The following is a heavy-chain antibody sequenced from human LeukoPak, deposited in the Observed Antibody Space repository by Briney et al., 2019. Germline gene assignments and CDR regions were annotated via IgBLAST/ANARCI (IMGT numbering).Heavy chain of an antibody. V-gene: IGHV1-8*01. CDR2: MNPNSGNT. J-gene: IGHJ3*02. CDR1: GYTFTSYD. Sequence: ASAKVSCKASGYTFTSYDINWVRQATGQGLEWMGWMNPNSGNTGYAQKFQGRVTMTRNTSISTAYMELSSLRSEDTAVYYCARDRNYYDSPDDAFDIWGQGTMVTVSS. D-gene: IGHD3-22*01. CDR3: ARDRNYYDSPDDAFDI.